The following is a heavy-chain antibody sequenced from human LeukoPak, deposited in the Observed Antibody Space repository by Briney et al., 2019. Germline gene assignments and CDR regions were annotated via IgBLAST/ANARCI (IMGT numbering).Heavy chain of an antibody. J-gene: IGHJ6*02. Sequence: ASVKVSCKASGGTFSSYATSWVRQAPGQGLEWMGRIIPILGIANYAQKFQGRVTITADKSTSTAYMELSSLRSEDTAVYYCALSGSYYYYGMDVWGQGTTVTVSS. D-gene: IGHD1-26*01. CDR2: IIPILGIA. V-gene: IGHV1-69*04. CDR3: ALSGSYYYYGMDV. CDR1: GGTFSSYA.